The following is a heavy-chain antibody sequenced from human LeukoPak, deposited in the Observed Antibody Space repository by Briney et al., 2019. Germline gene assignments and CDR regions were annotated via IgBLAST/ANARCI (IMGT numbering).Heavy chain of an antibody. Sequence: PGGSLRLSCAASGFAFSTYEMNWVRQAPGKGLEWVSYISSSGSTIYYADSVKDRFTISRDNAKNSLYLQMNSLRAEDTAVYYCARVGAYAAVNCWGQGTLVTVSS. CDR2: ISSSGSTI. J-gene: IGHJ4*02. V-gene: IGHV3-48*03. CDR3: ARVGAYAAVNC. CDR1: GFAFSTYE. D-gene: IGHD3-16*01.